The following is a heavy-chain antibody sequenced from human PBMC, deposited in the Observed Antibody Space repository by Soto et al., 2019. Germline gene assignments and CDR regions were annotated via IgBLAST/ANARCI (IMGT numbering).Heavy chain of an antibody. D-gene: IGHD3-22*01. CDR3: AKGYNYARRGNPDY. CDR1: GFTFDDYA. J-gene: IGHJ4*02. CDR2: INWNSGSI. V-gene: IGHV3-9*01. Sequence: GGSLRLSCSASGFTFDDYAMHWVRLASGKGLEWVSGINWNSGSIGYADSVKGRFTISRDNAKNSLYLQMNSLRTEDTALYYCAKGYNYARRGNPDYWRQGTLITVSS.